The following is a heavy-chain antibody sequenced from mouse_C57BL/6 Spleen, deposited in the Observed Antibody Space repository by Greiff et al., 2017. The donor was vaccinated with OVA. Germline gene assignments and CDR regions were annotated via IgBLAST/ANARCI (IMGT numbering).Heavy chain of an antibody. J-gene: IGHJ3*01. CDR3: ARDGAGTSDFAY. D-gene: IGHD4-1*01. V-gene: IGHV5-4*01. CDR2: ISDGGSYT. CDR1: GFTFSSYA. Sequence: EVKLVESGGGLVKPGGSLKLSCAASGFTFSSYAMSWVRQTPEKRLEWVATISDGGSYTYYPDNVKGRFTISRDNAKNNLYLQMSHLKSEDTAMYYCARDGAGTSDFAYWGQGTLVTVSA.